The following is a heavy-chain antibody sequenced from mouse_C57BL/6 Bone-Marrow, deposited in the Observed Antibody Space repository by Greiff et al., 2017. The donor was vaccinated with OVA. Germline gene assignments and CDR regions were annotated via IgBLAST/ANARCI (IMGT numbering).Heavy chain of an antibody. CDR3: ARRAVVDSYYFDY. CDR2: IYPGNGDT. CDR1: GYTFTSYN. V-gene: IGHV1-12*01. D-gene: IGHD1-1*01. Sequence: QVQLQQPGAELVKPGASVKVSCKASGYTFTSYNMHWVKQTPRQGLEWIGAIYPGNGDTSYNQKFKGKATLTVDKSSSTAYMQLSSLTSEDSAVYFCARRAVVDSYYFDYWGQGTTLTVSS. J-gene: IGHJ2*01.